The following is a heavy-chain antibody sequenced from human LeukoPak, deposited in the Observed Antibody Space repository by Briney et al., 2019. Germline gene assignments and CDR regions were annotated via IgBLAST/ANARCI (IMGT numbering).Heavy chain of an antibody. CDR1: GFTFSNAW. V-gene: IGHV3-66*01. J-gene: IGHJ4*02. CDR2: VYMGGTT. CDR3: ARGLLRDGYTYTYSFDY. D-gene: IGHD5-18*01. Sequence: GGSLRLSCAASGFTFSNAWMSWVRQAPGKGLEWVSVVYMGGTTYYADSVKGRFTISRDSTKNTIYLQMNNLRAEDTAVYYCARGLLRDGYTYTYSFDYWGQGALVTVSS.